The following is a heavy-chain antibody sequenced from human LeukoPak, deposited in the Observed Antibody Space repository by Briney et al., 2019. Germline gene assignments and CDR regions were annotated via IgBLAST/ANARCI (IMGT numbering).Heavy chain of an antibody. CDR3: ARVGLSAMIVVVTPYGMDV. V-gene: IGHV3-30*07. Sequence: KGRFTSSRDNSKNTLSLQMNSLRAEDTAVYYCARVGLSAMIVVVTPYGMDVWGQGTTVTVSS. D-gene: IGHD3-22*01. J-gene: IGHJ6*02.